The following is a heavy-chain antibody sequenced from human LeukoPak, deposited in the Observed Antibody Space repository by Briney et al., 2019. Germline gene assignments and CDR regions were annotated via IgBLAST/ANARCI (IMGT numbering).Heavy chain of an antibody. CDR1: GFTFSSYA. D-gene: IGHD3-22*01. J-gene: IGHJ4*02. V-gene: IGHV3-23*01. CDR2: ISGSGGST. CDR3: AKDKAYYDSSGYYNFDY. Sequence: GGSLRLSCAASGFTFSSYAMSWVRQAPGKGLEWVSAISGSGGSTYYADSVKGRFTISRDNSKNTLYLQMNSLRAEDTAVYYCAKDKAYYDSSGYYNFDYWGQGTLVTVSS.